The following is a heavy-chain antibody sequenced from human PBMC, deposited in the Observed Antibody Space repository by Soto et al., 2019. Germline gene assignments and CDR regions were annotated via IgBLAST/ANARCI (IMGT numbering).Heavy chain of an antibody. Sequence: PSETLSLTCSLSSGSLSGFYWSWIRQPPGKRLEWIGEISQSGSTNYNPSLRSRVSISVDSSKNQFSLELTSVTAAETAVYYCARAPKVSGSAQTRPDFWGQGALVTVSS. D-gene: IGHD6-6*01. CDR2: ISQSGST. J-gene: IGHJ4*02. CDR3: ARAPKVSGSAQTRPDF. CDR1: SGSLSGFY. V-gene: IGHV4-34*01.